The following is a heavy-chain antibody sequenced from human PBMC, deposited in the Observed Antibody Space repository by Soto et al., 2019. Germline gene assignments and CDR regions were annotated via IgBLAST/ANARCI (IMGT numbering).Heavy chain of an antibody. J-gene: IGHJ4*02. Sequence: SVKVSCKASGGTFSSYAISWVRPAPGQGLEWMGGIIPIFGTANYAQKFQGRVTITADESTSTAYMELSSLTSEDTAVYYCASPQRRGSYWPIDYWGQGTLVTVSS. CDR3: ASPQRRGSYWPIDY. D-gene: IGHD1-26*01. CDR2: IIPIFGTA. V-gene: IGHV1-69*13. CDR1: GGTFSSYA.